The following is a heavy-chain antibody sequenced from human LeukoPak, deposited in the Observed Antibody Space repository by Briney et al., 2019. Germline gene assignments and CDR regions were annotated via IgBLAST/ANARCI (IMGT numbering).Heavy chain of an antibody. CDR3: ARLPRRYYYDSSGFQH. J-gene: IGHJ1*01. CDR1: GGSTSSSSYY. CDR2: IYYSGST. Sequence: SETLSLTCTVSGGSTSSSSYYWGWIRQPPGKGLEWIGSIYYSGSTYYNPSLKSRVTISVDTSKNQFSLKLSSVTAADTAVYYCARLPRRYYYDSSGFQHWGQGTLVTVSS. V-gene: IGHV4-39*01. D-gene: IGHD3-22*01.